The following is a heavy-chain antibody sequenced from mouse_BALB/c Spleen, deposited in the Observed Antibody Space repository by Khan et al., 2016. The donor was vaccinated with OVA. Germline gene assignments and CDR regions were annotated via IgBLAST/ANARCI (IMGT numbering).Heavy chain of an antibody. CDR1: GYSITSGYA. D-gene: IGHD1-1*01. J-gene: IGHJ4*01. V-gene: IGHV3-2*02. CDR2: ISYSGVT. CDR3: ARGNYYGYAMDY. Sequence: EVQLVESGPGLVKPSQSLSLTCTVTGYSITSGYAWNWIRQFPGNKLEWMGYISYSGVTSYTPSLKSRISITRDTSKNQFFLQLNSVTTEDTATYYCARGNYYGYAMDYWGQGTSVTVSS.